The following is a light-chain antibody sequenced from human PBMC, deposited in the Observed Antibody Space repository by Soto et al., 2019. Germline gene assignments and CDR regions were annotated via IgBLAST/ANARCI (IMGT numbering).Light chain of an antibody. CDR1: QSVSSSY. Sequence: EIVLTQSPGTLSLSPGERATLSCRASQSVSSSYLAWYQQKPGQAPRLLIYGASSRATGIPDRFSGSGSGTDFTLTISRLEPEDFAVYYFQQYGSSLTWTCGQGTKVEIK. CDR2: GAS. J-gene: IGKJ1*01. CDR3: QQYGSSLTWT. V-gene: IGKV3-20*01.